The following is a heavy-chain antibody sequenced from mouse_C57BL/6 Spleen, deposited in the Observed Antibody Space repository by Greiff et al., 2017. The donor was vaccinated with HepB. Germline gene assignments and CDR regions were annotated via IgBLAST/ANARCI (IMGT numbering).Heavy chain of an antibody. D-gene: IGHD1-1*01. Sequence: VQLKESGGGLVKPGGSLKLSCAASGFTFSDYGMHWVRQAPEKGLEWVAYISSGSSTIYYADTVKGRFTISRDNAKNTLFLQMTSLRSEDTAMYYCARRVTTVVEDFDVWGTGTTVTVSS. V-gene: IGHV5-17*01. CDR3: ARRVTTVVEDFDV. CDR1: GFTFSDYG. J-gene: IGHJ1*03. CDR2: ISSGSSTI.